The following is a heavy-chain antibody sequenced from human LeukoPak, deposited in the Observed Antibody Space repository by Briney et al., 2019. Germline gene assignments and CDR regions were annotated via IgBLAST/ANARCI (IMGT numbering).Heavy chain of an antibody. CDR3: ARLIGGDFDY. J-gene: IGHJ4*02. CDR1: GVAISSSSYY. CDR2: IYYSGST. V-gene: IGHV4-39*01. Sequence: PSETLSLTCTVSGVAISSSSYYWGWIRQPPGKGLEWIGSIYYSGSTYYNPYLKSRVTISVDTSKNQFSLKLSSVTAADTAVYYCARLIGGDFDYWGQGTLVTASS. D-gene: IGHD2-21*01.